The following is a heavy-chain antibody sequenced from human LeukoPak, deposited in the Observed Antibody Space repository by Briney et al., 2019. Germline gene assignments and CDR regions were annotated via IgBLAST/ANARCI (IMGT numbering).Heavy chain of an antibody. J-gene: IGHJ4*02. V-gene: IGHV3-33*01. CDR1: GFTFSSYG. CDR3: ARGPRYSYGYDY. Sequence: GGSLRLSCAASGFTFSSYGMHWVRQPPGKGLEWVAVIWYDGSNKYYADSVKGRFTISRDNSKNTLYLQMNSLRAEDTAVYYCARGPRYSYGYDYWGQGTLVTVSS. CDR2: IWYDGSNK. D-gene: IGHD5-18*01.